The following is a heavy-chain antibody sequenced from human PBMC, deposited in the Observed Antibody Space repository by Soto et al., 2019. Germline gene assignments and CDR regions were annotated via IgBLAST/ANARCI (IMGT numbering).Heavy chain of an antibody. CDR3: VRYCSTTLCNGVATRTFDY. D-gene: IGHD2-2*01. J-gene: IGHJ4*02. Sequence: GSLRLSCVASGFTFSNYAMHWVRQAPGKGLEWVAVMSYDGSNKYYVDSVKGRFTISRDNSKNTLYLQMNSLRSEDTAVYYCVRYCSTTLCNGVATRTFDYWGQGTLVTAPQ. CDR1: GFTFSNYA. V-gene: IGHV3-30*03. CDR2: MSYDGSNK.